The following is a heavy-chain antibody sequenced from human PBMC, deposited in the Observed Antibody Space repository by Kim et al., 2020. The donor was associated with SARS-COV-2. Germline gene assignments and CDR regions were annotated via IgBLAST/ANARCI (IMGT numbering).Heavy chain of an antibody. Sequence: SVKVSCKASGGTFSSYAISWVRQAPGQGLEWMGGIIPIFGTANYAQKFQGRVTITADESTSTAYMELSSLRSEDTAVYYCARSYYYGSGSSKYYFDYWGQGTLVTVSS. CDR1: GGTFSSYA. V-gene: IGHV1-69*13. D-gene: IGHD3-10*01. CDR2: IIPIFGTA. J-gene: IGHJ4*02. CDR3: ARSYYYGSGSSKYYFDY.